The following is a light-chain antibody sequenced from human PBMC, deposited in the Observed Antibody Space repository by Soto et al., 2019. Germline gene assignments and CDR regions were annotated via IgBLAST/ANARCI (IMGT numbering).Light chain of an antibody. J-gene: IGLJ1*01. CDR1: SSDVGGYNY. CDR2: DVS. CDR3: SSYTSSNTLYV. Sequence: QSVLTQPASVSGSPGQSITISCTGTSSDVGGYNYVSWYQQHPGKAPKLMIYDVSNRPSGVSNRFSGSKSGNTASLTISGLQAEDEADYYCSSYTSSNTLYVFGTGTKLPVL. V-gene: IGLV2-14*01.